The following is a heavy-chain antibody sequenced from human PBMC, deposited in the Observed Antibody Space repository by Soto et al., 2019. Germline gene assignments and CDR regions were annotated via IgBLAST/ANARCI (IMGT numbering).Heavy chain of an antibody. V-gene: IGHV4-59*01. CDR1: GGSINNYY. D-gene: IGHD5-12*01. J-gene: IGHJ4*02. CDR3: AIFMGNSVAPTYFDY. CDR2: IYYRGST. Sequence: SETLSLTCTVSGGSINNYYWSWIRQPPGKGLEWISYIYYRGSTNYDPSLKSRVTISVDTSKNQFSLKLSSVTTADTAVYYCAIFMGNSVAPTYFDYWGQGTLVTVSS.